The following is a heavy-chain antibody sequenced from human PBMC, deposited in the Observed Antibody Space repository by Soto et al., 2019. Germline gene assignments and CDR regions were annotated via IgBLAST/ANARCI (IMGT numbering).Heavy chain of an antibody. CDR2: ISGSGGST. D-gene: IGHD5-12*01. Sequence: GGSLRLSCAASGFTFSNSAMNWVRQAPGKGLDWVSAISGSGGSTYYADSVKGRFTISRDNSKNTLYLQMSSLRAEDTAVYYCAKVPLGSGYGLDLWGQGTLVTVSS. CDR3: AKVPLGSGYGLDL. V-gene: IGHV3-23*01. J-gene: IGHJ5*02. CDR1: GFTFSNSA.